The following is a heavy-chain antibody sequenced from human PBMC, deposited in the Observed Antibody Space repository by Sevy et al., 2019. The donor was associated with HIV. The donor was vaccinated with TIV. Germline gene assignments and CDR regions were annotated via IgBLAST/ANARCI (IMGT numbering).Heavy chain of an antibody. J-gene: IGHJ3*02. CDR2: INWNGGST. D-gene: IGHD2-2*01. CDR3: ARGWLVPAAKIFDI. V-gene: IGHV3-20*04. CDR1: GFTFDDYG. Sequence: GGSLRLSCAASGFTFDDYGMSWVRQAPGKGLEWVSGINWNGGSTGYADSVKGRFTISRDNAKNSLYLQMNSLGAEDTALYYCARGWLVPAAKIFDIWGQGTMVTVSS.